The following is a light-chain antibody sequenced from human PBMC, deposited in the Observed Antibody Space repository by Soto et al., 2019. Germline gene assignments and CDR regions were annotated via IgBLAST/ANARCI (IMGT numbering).Light chain of an antibody. Sequence: DIQMTQSPSTLSASVGDRVTITCRASQSINIWLAWYQQKPGKAPKVLIYDASSLKSGVPSRFSGSGSGTEFTLNISSLQPDDFETHYCQPYKSYSWTFGHGTKVDIK. CDR2: DAS. CDR1: QSINIW. J-gene: IGKJ1*01. V-gene: IGKV1-5*01. CDR3: QPYKSYSWT.